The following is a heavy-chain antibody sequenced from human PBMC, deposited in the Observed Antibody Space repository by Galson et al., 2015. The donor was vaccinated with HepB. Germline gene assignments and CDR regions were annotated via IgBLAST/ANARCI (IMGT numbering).Heavy chain of an antibody. V-gene: IGHV1-46*03. J-gene: IGHJ6*02. D-gene: IGHD6-19*01. CDR1: GYTFTSYY. Sequence: SVKVSCKASGYTFTSYYMHWVRQAPGQGLEWMGIINPSGGSTSYAQKFRGRVTMTRDTSTSTVYMQLSSLRSEDTAVYYCARDLAVAGTPWINFRYYYAMDVWGQGTTVTVSS. CDR3: ARDLAVAGTPWINFRYYYAMDV. CDR2: INPSGGST.